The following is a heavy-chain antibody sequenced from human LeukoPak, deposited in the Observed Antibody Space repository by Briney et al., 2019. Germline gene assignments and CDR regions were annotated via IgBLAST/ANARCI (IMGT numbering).Heavy chain of an antibody. Sequence: PSETLSLTCAVYGGSFSGYYWSWIRQPPGKGLEWIGEINHSGSTNYNPSLKSRVTISVDTSKNQFSLKLSSVTAEDTAVYYCARGIVVVPAAIPDYWGQGTLVTVSS. V-gene: IGHV4-34*01. CDR1: GGSFSGYY. CDR2: INHSGST. CDR3: ARGIVVVPAAIPDY. J-gene: IGHJ4*02. D-gene: IGHD2-2*01.